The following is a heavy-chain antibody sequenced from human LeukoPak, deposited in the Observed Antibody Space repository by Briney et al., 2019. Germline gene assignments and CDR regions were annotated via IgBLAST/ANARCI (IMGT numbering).Heavy chain of an antibody. D-gene: IGHD5-12*01. V-gene: IGHV4-38-2*02. CDR3: ARLITSGYYYFDY. J-gene: IGHJ4*02. CDR1: GYSISSANY. Sequence: SETLSLTCKVSGYSISSANYWGWIRQPPGKGLEWTASLYHSGATYYNPSLRSRVTVSVDTSKSQFSLQLSSVTAADTAMYYCARLITSGYYYFDYWGQGTLVTVSS. CDR2: LYHSGAT.